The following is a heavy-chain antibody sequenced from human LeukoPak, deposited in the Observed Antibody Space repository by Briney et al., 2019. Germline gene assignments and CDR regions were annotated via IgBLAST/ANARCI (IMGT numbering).Heavy chain of an antibody. D-gene: IGHD5-24*01. CDR3: ARRTMAIYFDY. Sequence: SETLSLTCTVSGGSISSSSYYWGGIRQPPGKGLEWIGSIYYGGSTYYNPSLKSRVTISVDTSKNQFSLKLSSVTAADTAVYYCARRTMAIYFDYWGQGTLVTVSS. CDR2: IYYGGST. J-gene: IGHJ4*02. CDR1: GGSISSSSYY. V-gene: IGHV4-39*01.